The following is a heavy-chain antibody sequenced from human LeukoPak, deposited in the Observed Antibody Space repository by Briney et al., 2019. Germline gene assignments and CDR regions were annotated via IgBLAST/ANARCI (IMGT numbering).Heavy chain of an antibody. J-gene: IGHJ3*02. D-gene: IGHD1-26*01. Sequence: GESLQISCKGSGSSFTSYWISWVRQMPGKGLEWMGIIYPGDSNTIYSPSFQGQVTISADKAISIAYLQWSSLKASDTAMYYCARRGSGRLDAFDIWGQGTMVTVYS. CDR3: ARRGSGRLDAFDI. CDR2: IYPGDSNT. CDR1: GSSFTSYW. V-gene: IGHV5-51*01.